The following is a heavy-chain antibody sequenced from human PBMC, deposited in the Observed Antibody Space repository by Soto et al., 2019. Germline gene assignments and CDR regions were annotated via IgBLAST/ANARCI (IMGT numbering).Heavy chain of an antibody. D-gene: IGHD5-12*01. CDR3: ARDRGYR. Sequence: EVLLVESGGGLVQPGGSLRLSCAASGFSVGDNYMKWVRQAPGKGLEWVSLIYSGGSTFYADSVKGRFTISRDNSKNTLFLQMNNLRVDDTAVYYCARDRGYRWGQGTMVTVSA. V-gene: IGHV3-66*01. J-gene: IGHJ3*01. CDR1: GFSVGDNY. CDR2: IYSGGST.